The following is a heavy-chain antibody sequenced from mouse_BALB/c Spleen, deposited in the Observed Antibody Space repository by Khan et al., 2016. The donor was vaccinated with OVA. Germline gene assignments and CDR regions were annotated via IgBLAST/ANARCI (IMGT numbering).Heavy chain of an antibody. V-gene: IGHV9-4*02. D-gene: IGHD2-14*01. CDR2: INTHSGVP. Sequence: LVESGPELKKPGETVRISCKASGYTFTTAGIQWVQKMPGKGLKWIGWINTHSGVPKYAEDFKGRFAFSLEISVSTTYLQITNLKNEDTATNFCARGGAAYYRDDGGAMEYWGQGTSVTGSS. J-gene: IGHJ4*01. CDR1: GYTFTTAG. CDR3: ARGGAAYYRDDGGAMEY.